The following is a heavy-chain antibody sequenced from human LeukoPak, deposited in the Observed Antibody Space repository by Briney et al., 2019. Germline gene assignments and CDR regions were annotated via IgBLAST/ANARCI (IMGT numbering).Heavy chain of an antibody. CDR1: GFTFDDYA. CDR2: ISWNSGSI. Sequence: PGGSLRLSCAASGFTFDDYAMHWVRQAPGKGLEWVSGISWNSGSIGYADSVKGRFTISRDNAKNSLDLQMNSLRAEDTALYYCAKDFLGRSTRSAFDIWGQGTMVTVSS. V-gene: IGHV3-9*01. D-gene: IGHD1-26*01. J-gene: IGHJ3*02. CDR3: AKDFLGRSTRSAFDI.